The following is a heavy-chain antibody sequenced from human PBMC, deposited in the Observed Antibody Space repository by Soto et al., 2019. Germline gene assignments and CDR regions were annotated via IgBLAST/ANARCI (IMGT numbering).Heavy chain of an antibody. CDR1: GGSVSRGSYY. Sequence: SETLCLTCTVSGGSVSRGSYYWIWIRQPPGKGLEWIGYIYYSGSTNYNPSLKSRVTISVDTSKNQFSLKLSSVTAADTAVYYCARSLYSGSYFFPFDPWGQGTLVTVS. D-gene: IGHD1-26*01. V-gene: IGHV4-61*01. J-gene: IGHJ5*02. CDR3: ARSLYSGSYFFPFDP. CDR2: IYYSGST.